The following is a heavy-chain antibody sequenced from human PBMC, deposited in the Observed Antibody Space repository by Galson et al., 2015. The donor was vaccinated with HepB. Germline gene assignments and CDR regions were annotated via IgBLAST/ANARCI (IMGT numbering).Heavy chain of an antibody. D-gene: IGHD2-2*02. CDR1: GFSLSTSGVG. J-gene: IGHJ3*02. Sequence: PALVKPTQTLTLTCTFSGFSLSTSGVGAGWIRQPPGKALEWLAMIYWNGDKYYSPFLKSRLTTTEDTPTNQVVLTMTNMDPADTGTYYCARRRYCSSAACYKNAFDIWGQGTMVTVSS. CDR2: IYWNGDK. V-gene: IGHV2-5*01. CDR3: ARRRYCSSAACYKNAFDI.